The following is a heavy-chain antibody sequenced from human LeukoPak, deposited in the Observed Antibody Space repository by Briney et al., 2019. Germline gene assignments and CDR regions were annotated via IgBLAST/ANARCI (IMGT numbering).Heavy chain of an antibody. Sequence: GGSLRLSCAASGFTVSSNYMSWVRQAPGKGLEGVAVIYSGGSTYYSDSVKGRCTISRDNSKNTLYLQMNSLRAEDTAVYYCARGLYYFDTSGYLYYWGQGTLVTVSS. J-gene: IGHJ4*02. V-gene: IGHV3-53*01. CDR1: GFTVSSNY. CDR2: IYSGGST. D-gene: IGHD3-22*01. CDR3: ARGLYYFDTSGYLYY.